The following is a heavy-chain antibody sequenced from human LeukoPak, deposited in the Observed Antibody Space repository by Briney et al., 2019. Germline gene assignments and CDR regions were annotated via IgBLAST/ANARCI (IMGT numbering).Heavy chain of an antibody. CDR1: GGSISSSSYY. Sequence: SETLSPTCTVSGGSISSSSYYWGWISQPPGKGLEWIGSIYYSGSTYYNPSLKSRVTISVDTSKNQFSLKLSSVTAADTAVYYCARHHYYGSGRLIDYWGQGTLVTVSS. V-gene: IGHV4-39*01. CDR2: IYYSGST. J-gene: IGHJ4*02. CDR3: ARHHYYGSGRLIDY. D-gene: IGHD3-10*01.